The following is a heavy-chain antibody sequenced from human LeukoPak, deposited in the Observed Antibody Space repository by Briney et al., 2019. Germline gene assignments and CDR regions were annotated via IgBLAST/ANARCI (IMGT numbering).Heavy chain of an antibody. Sequence: GGSLRLSCAASGFTFSSYSMNWVRQAPGKGLEWVSSISSSSSYIYYADSVKGRFTISRDNTKNSLYLQMNSLRAEDTAVYYCAISTLGYSYAQDYWGQGTLVTVSS. J-gene: IGHJ4*02. CDR2: ISSSSSYI. CDR1: GFTFSSYS. CDR3: AISTLGYSYAQDY. V-gene: IGHV3-21*01. D-gene: IGHD5-18*01.